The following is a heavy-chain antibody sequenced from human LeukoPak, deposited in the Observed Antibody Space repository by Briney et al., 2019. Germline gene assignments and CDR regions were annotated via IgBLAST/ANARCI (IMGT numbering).Heavy chain of an antibody. CDR2: ISGSADNT. J-gene: IGHJ4*02. Sequence: GGSLRLSCAASGFPFNAYWMTWVRQAPGEGLEWVSTISGSADNTNYAEAVKGRFTISRDNSKNTMYLQMNSLRAEDTAVYYCAKQGFGCWGQGTLVTVSS. V-gene: IGHV3-23*01. CDR3: AKQGFGC. CDR1: GFPFNAYW.